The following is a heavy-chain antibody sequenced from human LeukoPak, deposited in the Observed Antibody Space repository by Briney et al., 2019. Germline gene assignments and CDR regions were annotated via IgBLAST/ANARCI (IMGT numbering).Heavy chain of an antibody. D-gene: IGHD2-15*01. CDR2: IKEDGNEK. CDR1: GLTFSNYW. Sequence: PGGSLRLSCAASGLTFSNYWMSWVRQAPGKGLEWVANIKEDGNEKYYVDSVKGRFTISRDNAKNSLYLQMNSLRAEDTAVYYCAKGGVVGTRYYFDSWGQGTLVTVSS. CDR3: AKGGVVGTRYYFDS. J-gene: IGHJ4*02. V-gene: IGHV3-7*01.